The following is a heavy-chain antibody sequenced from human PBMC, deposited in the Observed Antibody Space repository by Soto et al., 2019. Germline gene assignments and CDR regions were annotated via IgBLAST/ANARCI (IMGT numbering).Heavy chain of an antibody. V-gene: IGHV2-5*02. CDR1: GFSLTTDRVG. CDR2: IYWDYSK. Sequence: QITLKESGPTLVKPTQPLTLTCTFSGFSLTTDRVGVGWIRQPPGEALEWLAVIYWDYSKTYRPSLERRLTITKDTSKNQVALTMTNMDSLDTSTYYCAHAYGGRSLYWGHGTLVTVSS. D-gene: IGHD1-26*01. CDR3: AHAYGGRSLY. J-gene: IGHJ4*01.